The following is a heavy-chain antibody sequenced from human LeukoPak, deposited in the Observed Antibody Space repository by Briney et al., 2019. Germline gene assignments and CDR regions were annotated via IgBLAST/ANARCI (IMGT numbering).Heavy chain of an antibody. V-gene: IGHV3-48*03. CDR1: GFTFSSYE. J-gene: IGHJ6*03. Sequence: PGGSLRLSCAASGFTFSSYEMNWVRQAPGKGLEWVSYISSSGSTIYYADSVKGRFTISRDNAKNSLYLQMNSLRAEDTAVYYCAKNSGEYYVYRYMDDWGKGTTVTVSS. D-gene: IGHD2/OR15-2a*01. CDR2: ISSSGSTI. CDR3: AKNSGEYYVYRYMDD.